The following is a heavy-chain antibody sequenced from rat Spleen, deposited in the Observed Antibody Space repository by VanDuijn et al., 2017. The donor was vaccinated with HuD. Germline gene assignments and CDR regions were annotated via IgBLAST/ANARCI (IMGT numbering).Heavy chain of an antibody. CDR1: GFSFSNHG. CDR2: ISPSGGTI. Sequence: EVQLVESGGGLVQPGRSLKVSCAASGFSFSNHGMHWIRQAPTKGLEWVASISPSGGTIYYRDSVKGRFTISRDNAKSTLYLQMNSLRSEDTATYYCARHSAAPVYVMDAWGQGASVTVSS. CDR3: ARHSAAPVYVMDA. D-gene: IGHD3-1*01. J-gene: IGHJ4*01. V-gene: IGHV5S23*01.